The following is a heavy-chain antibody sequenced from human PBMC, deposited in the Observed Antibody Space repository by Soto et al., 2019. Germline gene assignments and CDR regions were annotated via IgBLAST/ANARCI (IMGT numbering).Heavy chain of an antibody. D-gene: IGHD4-17*01. CDR3: ARESSSTVTTGGGGSAKDY. CDR1: GLTFSNYA. Sequence: QVHLVESGGGVVQPGRSLSLSCAASGLTFSNYAMHWVRQAPGKGLEWVAFISYDGTNRCYPDSVKGRFTISRDNSKNTVYLQMNSLKTEDTAVYYCARESSSTVTTGGGGSAKDYWGQGTLVTVSS. V-gene: IGHV3-30-3*01. J-gene: IGHJ4*02. CDR2: ISYDGTNR.